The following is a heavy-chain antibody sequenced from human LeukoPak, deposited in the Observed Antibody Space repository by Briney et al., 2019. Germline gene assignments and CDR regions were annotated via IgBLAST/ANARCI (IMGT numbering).Heavy chain of an antibody. V-gene: IGHV3-74*01. CDR3: AREYQVTARFDP. Sequence: GGSLRLSCAASGFTFSSYWMHWLRQAPGKGLAWVSRINSDGSSITHADSVKGRFTISRDNAKNTLYLQINSLRAEDTAVYYCAREYQVTARFDPWGRGILVTVSS. CDR2: INSDGSSI. J-gene: IGHJ5*02. CDR1: GFTFSSYW. D-gene: IGHD2-21*02.